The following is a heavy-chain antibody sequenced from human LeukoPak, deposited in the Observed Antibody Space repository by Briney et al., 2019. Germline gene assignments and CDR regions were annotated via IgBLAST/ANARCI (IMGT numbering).Heavy chain of an antibody. V-gene: IGHV4-39*01. D-gene: IGHD3-10*01. Sequence: SETLSLTCTVSGASIISGNYFWGWVRQPPGKRLEWIGSWHHSGITDYNQSLKSRVTIVADTSKNQFSLKLASVAAADSAVYFCARQYEFWGQGTLVTVSS. J-gene: IGHJ4*02. CDR3: ARQYEF. CDR2: WHHSGIT. CDR1: GASIISGNYF.